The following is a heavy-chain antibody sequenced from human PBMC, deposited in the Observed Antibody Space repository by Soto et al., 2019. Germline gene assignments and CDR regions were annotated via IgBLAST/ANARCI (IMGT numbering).Heavy chain of an antibody. V-gene: IGHV4-30-4*01. CDR1: GDSISRDNYY. Sequence: PSETLSLTCTVSGDSISRDNYYWSWIRQPPGKGLEWIGHIYYSGSTYYKPSLKSRVTISVNTSRNQFSLKLTSVTAADTAVYYCARRRFGGYYFAYWGQGTPVTVS. CDR2: IYYSGST. CDR3: ARRRFGGYYFAY. J-gene: IGHJ4*02. D-gene: IGHD6-25*01.